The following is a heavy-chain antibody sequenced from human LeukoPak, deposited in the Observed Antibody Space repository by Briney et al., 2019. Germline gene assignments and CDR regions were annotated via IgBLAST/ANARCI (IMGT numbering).Heavy chain of an antibody. CDR2: IYYTGST. V-gene: IGHV4-59*01. D-gene: IGHD4-23*01. J-gene: IGHJ4*02. CDR1: GGSISSYY. CDR3: ARPSIGSNSEFDY. Sequence: SETLSLTCTVSGGSISSYYWSWIRQPPGKALDWIGYIYYTGSTKYNPSLKSRVTISIDTSKSQFSLKLTSVTAADTAVYYCARPSIGSNSEFDYWGQGTLVTVSS.